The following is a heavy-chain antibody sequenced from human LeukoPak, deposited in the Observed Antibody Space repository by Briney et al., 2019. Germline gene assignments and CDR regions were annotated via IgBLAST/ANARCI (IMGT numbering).Heavy chain of an antibody. J-gene: IGHJ3*02. CDR2: IYSGGST. V-gene: IGHV3-53*01. CDR1: GFTVSSNY. CDR3: ARVAAAGTAGAFDI. D-gene: IGHD6-13*01. Sequence: AGGSLRLSCAASGFTVSSNYMSWVRQAPGKGLEWVSVIYSGGSTYYADSVKGRFTISRDNSKNTLYLQMNSLRAEDTAVYYCARVAAAGTAGAFDIWGQGTMVTVSS.